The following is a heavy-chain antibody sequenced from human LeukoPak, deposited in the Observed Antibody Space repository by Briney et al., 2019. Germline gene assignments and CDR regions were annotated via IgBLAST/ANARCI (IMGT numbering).Heavy chain of an antibody. CDR3: AKVDCGAPGCRRFDL. CDR1: GLTFSNYA. V-gene: IGHV3-23*01. D-gene: IGHD2-21*01. Sequence: GGSLRLSCAASGLTFSNYAMKWVRQAPGKGLEWVSGITDTGANTYYADSVKGRFTISRDNSKNTLFLQMNRLRDDDTAVYCCAKVDCGAPGCRRFDLWGRGTLVTVSS. CDR2: ITDTGANT. J-gene: IGHJ2*01.